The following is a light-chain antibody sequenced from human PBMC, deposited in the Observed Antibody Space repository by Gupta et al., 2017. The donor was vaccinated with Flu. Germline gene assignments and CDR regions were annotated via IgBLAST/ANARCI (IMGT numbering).Light chain of an antibody. CDR2: DVS. J-gene: IGLJ1*01. V-gene: IGLV2-14*04. Sequence: SVSGSPGQSINISCTGTSSDVGRSNSVSWYRQDPGKAPKLIIYDVSSRPSGISSRFSGSKSGNTASLTISGLQAEDETDYYCRSYTSTDTFYVFGTGTKVTVL. CDR1: SSDVGRSNS. CDR3: RSYTSTDTFYV.